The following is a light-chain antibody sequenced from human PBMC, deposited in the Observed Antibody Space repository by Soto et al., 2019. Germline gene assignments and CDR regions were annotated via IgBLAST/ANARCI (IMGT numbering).Light chain of an antibody. V-gene: IGLV2-14*01. CDR3: SSRTRTSAVV. CDR1: SSDVDVYSY. Sequence: QSALTQPASVSGSPGQSITISCTGTSSDVDVYSYVSWYQQHPGKAPKLMIYEVSNRPSGISDRFSGSMSGNTASLTISGLQAEDEADYYCSSRTRTSAVVFGGGTKLTVL. CDR2: EVS. J-gene: IGLJ3*02.